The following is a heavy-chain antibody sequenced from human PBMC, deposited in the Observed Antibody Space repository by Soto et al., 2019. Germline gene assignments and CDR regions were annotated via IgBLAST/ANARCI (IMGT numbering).Heavy chain of an antibody. CDR2: IYTSGST. J-gene: IGHJ6*04. Sequence: PSQLMSLTCPVAEGSISSYYWNWIRKHAGKGLEWIGRIYTSGSTNYNPSLKSRVTMSVDTSKNQFSLKLSSVTAADTAVYYCARDVSGYYYYGMDVWGKGTTVTVA. V-gene: IGHV4-4*07. CDR3: ARDVSGYYYYGMDV. CDR1: EGSISSYY.